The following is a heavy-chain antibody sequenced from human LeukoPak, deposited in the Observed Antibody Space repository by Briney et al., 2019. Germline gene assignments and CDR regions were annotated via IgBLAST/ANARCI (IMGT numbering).Heavy chain of an antibody. V-gene: IGHV3-48*01. CDR3: ARQRAGLTVRRFDY. J-gene: IGHJ4*02. CDR1: GVTFSSYS. CDR2: ISDSSSTI. Sequence: PGGSLRLSCAASGVTFSSYSMNWVRQAPGKGLEWVSYISDSSSTIYYADSVKGRFTFSRDNAKNSLYLQMNSLRAEATAVYYCARQRAGLTVRRFDYWGEGAQVTVSS. D-gene: IGHD3-16*02.